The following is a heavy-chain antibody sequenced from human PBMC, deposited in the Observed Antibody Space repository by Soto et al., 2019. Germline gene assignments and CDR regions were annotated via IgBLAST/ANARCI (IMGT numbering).Heavy chain of an antibody. Sequence: GGSLRLSCAASGFTFGNYWMTWVRQSPGKGLEWVANMKQDESEKYYVDSVRARFPISRDDARNSLYLKMNSLRAEDTAVYYCARGRAAASGWGQGTLVTVSS. V-gene: IGHV3-7*03. J-gene: IGHJ4*02. CDR1: GFTFGNYW. CDR2: MKQDESEK. D-gene: IGHD6-13*01. CDR3: ARGRAAASG.